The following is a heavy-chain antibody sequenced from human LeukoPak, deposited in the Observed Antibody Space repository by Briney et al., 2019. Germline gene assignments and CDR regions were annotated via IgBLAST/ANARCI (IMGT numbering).Heavy chain of an antibody. J-gene: IGHJ5*02. D-gene: IGHD6-19*01. Sequence: SQTLSLTCAISGDSVSSNSAAWNWIRQSPSRGLEWLGRTYYRSKWYNDYAVSVKGRITINPDTSKNQFSLQLNSVTPEDTAVYYCARAAGQWLENWFDPWGQGTLVTVSS. V-gene: IGHV6-1*01. CDR1: GDSVSSNSAA. CDR3: ARAAGQWLENWFDP. CDR2: TYYRSKWYN.